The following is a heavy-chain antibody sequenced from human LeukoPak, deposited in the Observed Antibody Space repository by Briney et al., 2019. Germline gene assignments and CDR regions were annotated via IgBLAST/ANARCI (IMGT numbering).Heavy chain of an antibody. CDR1: GYTFTSYD. CDR3: ARGGVYSSGWYSNWFDP. J-gene: IGHJ5*02. V-gene: IGHV1-8*01. D-gene: IGHD6-19*01. CDR2: MNPNSGNT. Sequence: ASVKVSCKASGYTFTSYDINWVRQATGQGLECMGWMNPNSGNTGYAQKFQGRVTMTRNTSISTAYMELSSLRSEDTAVYYCARGGVYSSGWYSNWFDPWGQGTLVTVSS.